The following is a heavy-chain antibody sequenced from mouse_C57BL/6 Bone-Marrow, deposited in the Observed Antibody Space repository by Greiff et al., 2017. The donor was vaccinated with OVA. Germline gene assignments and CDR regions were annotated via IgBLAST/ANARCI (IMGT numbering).Heavy chain of an antibody. Sequence: EVKLQESGPGLVKPSQSLSLTCSVTGYSITSGYYWNWIRQFPGNKLEWMGYISYDGSNNYNPSLKNRISITRDTSKNQFFLKLNSVTTEDTATYYCAREEITTVVAPFAYWGQGTLVTVSA. D-gene: IGHD1-1*01. J-gene: IGHJ3*01. CDR1: GYSITSGYY. CDR2: ISYDGSN. CDR3: AREEITTVVAPFAY. V-gene: IGHV3-6*01.